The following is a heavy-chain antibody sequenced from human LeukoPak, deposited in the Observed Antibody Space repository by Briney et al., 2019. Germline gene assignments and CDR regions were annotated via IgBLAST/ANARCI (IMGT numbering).Heavy chain of an antibody. Sequence: PGGSLRLSCAASGFTFDDYVMSWGRPAPGKGLGWVSGINWNGGRIGYADSVKGRFTISRDNAKNSLYLQMNSLRGEDTALYHCARVRGGDYEYYFDYWGQGTLVTVSS. V-gene: IGHV3-20*01. CDR1: GFTFDDYV. CDR2: INWNGGRI. J-gene: IGHJ4*02. D-gene: IGHD2-21*02. CDR3: ARVRGGDYEYYFDY.